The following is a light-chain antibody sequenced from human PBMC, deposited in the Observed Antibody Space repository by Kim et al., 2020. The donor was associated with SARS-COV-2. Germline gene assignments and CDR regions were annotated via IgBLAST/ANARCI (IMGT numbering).Light chain of an antibody. CDR3: HQYNDWPPGDT. CDR2: GAS. J-gene: IGKJ2*01. CDR1: QSVSTN. Sequence: EIVMTQSPGTLSVSQGERATLSCRASQSVSTNLAWYQHKPGQPARLLIYGASTRAPGVPARFSGTGSGTDFTLTVNSLQSEDFAVYYCHQYNDWPPGDTFGQGTKLEI. V-gene: IGKV3-15*01.